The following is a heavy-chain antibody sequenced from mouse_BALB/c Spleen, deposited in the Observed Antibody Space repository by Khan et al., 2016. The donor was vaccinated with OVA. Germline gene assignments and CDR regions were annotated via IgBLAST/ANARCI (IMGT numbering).Heavy chain of an antibody. CDR1: GFSLTDYG. CDR3: AKNYVYDEGLAY. D-gene: IGHD2-2*01. Sequence: QVQLQQSGPGLAQPSESLSITCTVSGFSLTDYGVHWVRQSPGKGLEWLGMIWSGGITDYNAAFISRLSISKDNSESQVFFKMNSLQANDTAIYYCAKNYVYDEGLAYWGQGTLVTVSA. CDR2: IWSGGIT. V-gene: IGHV2-2*02. J-gene: IGHJ3*01.